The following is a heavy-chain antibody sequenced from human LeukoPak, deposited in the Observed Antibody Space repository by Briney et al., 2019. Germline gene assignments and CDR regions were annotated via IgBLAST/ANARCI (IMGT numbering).Heavy chain of an antibody. D-gene: IGHD3-10*02. J-gene: IGHJ6*04. V-gene: IGHV3-30*19. CDR2: ISYDGSNK. Sequence: PGGSLRLSCAASGFTFSSYDMHWVGQAPGKGLEWVAVISYDGSNKYYADSVKGRFTISRDNSKDTLYLQMNSLRAEDTAVYYCAELGITMIGGVWGKGTTVTISS. CDR1: GFTFSSYD. CDR3: AELGITMIGGV.